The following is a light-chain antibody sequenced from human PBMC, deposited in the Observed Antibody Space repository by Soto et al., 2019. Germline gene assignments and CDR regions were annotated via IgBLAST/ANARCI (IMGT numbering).Light chain of an antibody. Sequence: DIQMTQSPSSLSASVGDRVTITCRASQNIDNLLAWYQQKPGQAPKVVIFDGSRLETGVPSRFSGSGSGTTFTLTISSLQPDDFATYYCQQYNSYSLFGQGTKVDIK. V-gene: IGKV1-5*01. J-gene: IGKJ1*01. CDR2: DGS. CDR3: QQYNSYSL. CDR1: QNIDNL.